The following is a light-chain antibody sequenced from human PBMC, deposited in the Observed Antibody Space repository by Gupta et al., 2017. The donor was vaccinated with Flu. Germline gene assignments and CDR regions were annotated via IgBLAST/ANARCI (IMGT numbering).Light chain of an antibody. CDR1: RSNIAARYD. J-gene: IGLJ3*02. Sequence: QSVLTQPASVSGAPGPRVALSCTGNRSNIAARYDVQWYQQLPRTAPRLVIYATNTRPSGFPDRFSGSRSGTSASLAITGLQAEDEAHYYCQSYDNSLSGSWVFGVGTKLTVL. CDR2: ATN. V-gene: IGLV1-40*01. CDR3: QSYDNSLSGSWV.